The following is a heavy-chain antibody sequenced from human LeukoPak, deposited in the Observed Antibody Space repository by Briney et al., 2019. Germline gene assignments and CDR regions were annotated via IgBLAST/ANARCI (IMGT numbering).Heavy chain of an antibody. Sequence: PGGSLRLSCAASGFTFSSYAMSWVRQAPRKGPEWVSFVSENGRAAYADSVKGRFTISRDNSRNTLYLQMSSLRAEDTALYYCTKRLGDYFDYWGQGTLVTVSS. CDR3: TKRLGDYFDY. V-gene: IGHV3-23*01. J-gene: IGHJ4*02. CDR1: GFTFSSYA. CDR2: VSENGRA. D-gene: IGHD4-17*01.